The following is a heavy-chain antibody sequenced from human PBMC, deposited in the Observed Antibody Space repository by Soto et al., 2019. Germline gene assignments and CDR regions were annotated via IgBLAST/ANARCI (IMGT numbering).Heavy chain of an antibody. V-gene: IGHV1-2*02. CDR3: ARGGAIVVVPAAMSLGSYYYGMDV. CDR1: GYTFTGYY. Sequence: ASVKVSCKASGYTFTGYYMHWVRQAPGQGLEWMGWINPNSGGTNYAQKFQGRVTMTRDTSISTAYMELSRLRSDDTAVYYCARGGAIVVVPAAMSLGSYYYGMDVWGQGTTVTVSS. D-gene: IGHD2-2*01. CDR2: INPNSGGT. J-gene: IGHJ6*02.